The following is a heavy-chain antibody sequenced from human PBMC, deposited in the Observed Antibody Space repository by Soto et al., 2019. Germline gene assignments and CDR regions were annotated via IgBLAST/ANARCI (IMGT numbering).Heavy chain of an antibody. CDR3: ARDHSRNPLHYYYLDV. J-gene: IGHJ6*03. CDR2: IIPILGIA. D-gene: IGHD1-26*01. V-gene: IGHV1-69*08. Sequence: QVQLVQSGAEVKKPGSSVKVSCKASGGTFSSYTISWVRQAPGQGLEWMGRIIPILGIANYAQKFQGRVTIPVDKSTSTAYMELSSLRSEDTAVYYCARDHSRNPLHYYYLDVLGTGTTVTVSS. CDR1: GGTFSSYT.